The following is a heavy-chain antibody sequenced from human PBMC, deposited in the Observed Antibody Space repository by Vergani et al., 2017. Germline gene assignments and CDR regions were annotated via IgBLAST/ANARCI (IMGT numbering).Heavy chain of an antibody. CDR2: IIPILGIA. CDR1: GGTFSSYT. J-gene: IGHJ6*02. Sequence: QVQLVQSGAEVKKPGSSVKVSCKASGGTFSSYTISWVRQAPGQGLEWMGRIIPILGIANYAQKFQGRVTITADKSTSTAYMELSSLRSEDTAVYYCARDVGYCSSTSCRHYYYYGMDVWGQGP. V-gene: IGHV1-69*08. CDR3: ARDVGYCSSTSCRHYYYYGMDV. D-gene: IGHD2-2*01.